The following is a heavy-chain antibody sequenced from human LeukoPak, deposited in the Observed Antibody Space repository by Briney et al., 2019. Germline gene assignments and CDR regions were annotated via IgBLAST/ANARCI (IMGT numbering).Heavy chain of an antibody. J-gene: IGHJ5*02. Sequence: SETLSLTCTVSGGSISSGGYYWSWIRQHPGKGLEWIGDINHRGSGTYNPSLKSRLTISADTSKNQFSLRLISVTAADTAVYYCARVDIVTTNFFDPWGQGALVFVSS. D-gene: IGHD5-12*01. CDR3: ARVDIVTTNFFDP. V-gene: IGHV4-39*07. CDR2: INHRGSG. CDR1: GGSISSGGYY.